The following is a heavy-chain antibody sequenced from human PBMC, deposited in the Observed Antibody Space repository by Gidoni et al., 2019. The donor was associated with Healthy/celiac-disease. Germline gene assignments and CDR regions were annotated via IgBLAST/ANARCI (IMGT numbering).Heavy chain of an antibody. CDR1: GYTFTGYY. Sequence: QVQLVHSGAEVKKPGASVKVSCKASGYTFTGYYMHWVRQAPGQGLEWMGWINPNSGGTNDAQKFQGRVTMTRDTSISTAYMELCRLRSDDTAVYYCARDDIVLMVYARRGAFDIWGQGTMVTVSS. CDR3: ARDDIVLMVYARRGAFDI. V-gene: IGHV1-2*02. D-gene: IGHD2-8*01. CDR2: INPNSGGT. J-gene: IGHJ3*02.